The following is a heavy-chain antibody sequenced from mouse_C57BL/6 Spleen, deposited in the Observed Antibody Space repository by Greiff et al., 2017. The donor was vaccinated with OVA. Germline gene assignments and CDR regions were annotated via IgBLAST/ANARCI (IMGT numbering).Heavy chain of an antibody. CDR3: ARAAYGNYAMDY. Sequence: QVQLKQSGPELVKPGASVKISCKASGYAFSSSWMNWVKQRPGKGLEWIGRIYPGDGDTNYNGKFKGKATLTADKSSSTAYMQLSSLTSEDSAVYFCARAAYGNYAMDYGGQGTSVTVSS. CDR2: IYPGDGDT. CDR1: GYAFSSSW. V-gene: IGHV1-82*01. D-gene: IGHD1-1*02. J-gene: IGHJ4*01.